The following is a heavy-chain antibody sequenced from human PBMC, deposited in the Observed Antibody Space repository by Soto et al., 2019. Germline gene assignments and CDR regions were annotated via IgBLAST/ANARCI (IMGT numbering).Heavy chain of an antibody. Sequence: GSLRLSCAASGFTFSSYSMNWVRQAPGKGLEWVSSISSSSSYTYYADSVKGRFTISRDNAKNSLYLQMNSLRAEDTAVYYCARDSYCGSITGEHDCWGRGTLVPVSA. D-gene: IGHD2-2*01. CDR2: ISSSSSYT. CDR1: GFTFSSYS. V-gene: IGHV3-21*01. J-gene: IGHJ4*02. CDR3: ARDSYCGSITGEHDC.